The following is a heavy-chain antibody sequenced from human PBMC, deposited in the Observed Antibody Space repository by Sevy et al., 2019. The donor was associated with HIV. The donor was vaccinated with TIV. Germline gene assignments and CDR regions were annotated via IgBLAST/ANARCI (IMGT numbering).Heavy chain of an antibody. J-gene: IGHJ6*02. CDR2: ISSSSSNI. D-gene: IGHD5-12*01. V-gene: IGHV3-48*01. Sequence: GGSLRLSCAASGFTFSTYDMNWVRQAPGKGVEWISYISSSSSNIYYADSVKGRFTISRDNAKNSLFVQMHSLRAEDTAVYYCAREGGYTDQGMDVWGQGTTATVSS. CDR1: GFTFSTYD. CDR3: AREGGYTDQGMDV.